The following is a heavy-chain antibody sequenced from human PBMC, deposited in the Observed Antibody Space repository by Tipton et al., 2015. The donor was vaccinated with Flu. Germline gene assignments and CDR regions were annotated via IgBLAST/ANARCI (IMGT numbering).Heavy chain of an antibody. CDR2: VGTMSHSGRT. J-gene: IGHJ5*02. Sequence: LRLSCAVSGYSISSGYYWGWIRQPPGKGLEWIGTVGTMSHSGRTYYNPSLKSRVTISVDTSKNQFSLRLTSVTAADTAVFYCARRDYSNYVSDPRNWFDPWGQGTLVTVSS. V-gene: IGHV4-38-2*01. CDR3: ARRDYSNYVSDPRNWFDP. D-gene: IGHD4-11*01. CDR1: GYSISSGYY.